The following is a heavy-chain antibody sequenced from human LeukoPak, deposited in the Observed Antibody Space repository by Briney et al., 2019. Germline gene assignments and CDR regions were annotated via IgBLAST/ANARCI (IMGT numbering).Heavy chain of an antibody. CDR1: GGSISSSSYY. Sequence: SETLSLTCTVSGGSISSSSYYWGWIRQPPGKGLEWHGSIYYSGSTYYNPSLKSRVTISVDTSKNQFSLKLSSVTAADTAVYYCARQRYSGYDPLFDYWGQGTLVTVSS. CDR3: ARQRYSGYDPLFDY. J-gene: IGHJ4*02. CDR2: IYYSGST. V-gene: IGHV4-39*01. D-gene: IGHD5-12*01.